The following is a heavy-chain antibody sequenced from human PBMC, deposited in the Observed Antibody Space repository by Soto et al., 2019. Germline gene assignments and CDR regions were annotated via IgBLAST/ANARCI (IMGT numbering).Heavy chain of an antibody. J-gene: IGHJ4*02. CDR2: IYYSGST. CDR1: GGSISSSSYY. V-gene: IGHV4-39*01. Sequence: SETLSLTCTVSGGSISSSSYYWGWIRQPPGKGLEWIGSIYYSGSTYYNPSLKSRVTISVDTSKNQFSLKLSSVTAADTAVYYCATVYSSSSDYWGQGTLVTVSS. D-gene: IGHD6-6*01. CDR3: ATVYSSSSDY.